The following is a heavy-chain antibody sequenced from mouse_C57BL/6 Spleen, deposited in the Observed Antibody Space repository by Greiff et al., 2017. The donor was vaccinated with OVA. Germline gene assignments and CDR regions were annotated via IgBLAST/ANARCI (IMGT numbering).Heavy chain of an antibody. CDR3: ARHYYYGSSYLWYFDV. D-gene: IGHD1-1*01. Sequence: EVMLVESGGDLVKPGGSLKLSCAASGFTFSSYGMSWVRQTPDKRLEWVATISSGGSYTYYPDSVKGRFTISRDNAKNTLYLQMSSLKSADTAMYYCARHYYYGSSYLWYFDVWGTGTTVTVSS. V-gene: IGHV5-6*01. J-gene: IGHJ1*03. CDR1: GFTFSSYG. CDR2: ISSGGSYT.